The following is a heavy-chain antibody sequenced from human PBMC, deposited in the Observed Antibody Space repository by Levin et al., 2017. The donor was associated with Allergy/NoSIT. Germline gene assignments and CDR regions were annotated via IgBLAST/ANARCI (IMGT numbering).Heavy chain of an antibody. D-gene: IGHD1-26*01. CDR2: ISYDGNNK. V-gene: IGHV3-30*04. J-gene: IGHJ6*02. Sequence: SCADSGFTLSYYAIHWVRQAPGKGLEWMAVISYDGNNKYYADSVKGRFTISRDNSQNTVYLQMNSLRVEDTAVYYCAKGSGSDSDDGTDVWGQGTTVTVSS. CDR1: GFTLSYYA. CDR3: AKGSGSDSDDGTDV.